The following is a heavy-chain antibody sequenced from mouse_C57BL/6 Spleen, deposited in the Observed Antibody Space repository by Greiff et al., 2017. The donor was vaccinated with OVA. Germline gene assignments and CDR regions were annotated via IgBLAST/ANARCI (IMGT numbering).Heavy chain of an antibody. Sequence: QVQLQQPGTELVKPGASVKLSCKASGYTFTSYWMHWVKQRPGQGLEWIGNINPSNGGTNYNEKFKSKATLTVDKSSSTAYMQLSSLTSEDSAVYYCARSGASYYSNYVEAMDYWGQGTSVTVSS. V-gene: IGHV1-53*01. CDR1: GYTFTSYW. J-gene: IGHJ4*01. D-gene: IGHD2-5*01. CDR2: INPSNGGT. CDR3: ARSGASYYSNYVEAMDY.